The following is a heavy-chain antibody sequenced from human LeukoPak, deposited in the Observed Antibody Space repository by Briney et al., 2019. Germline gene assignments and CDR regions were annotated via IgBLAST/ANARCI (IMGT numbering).Heavy chain of an antibody. CDR1: GFTFSGYW. V-gene: IGHV3-7*01. CDR3: VRDSGGYSSVWYDAFDV. Sequence: GGSLRLSCAASGFTFSGYWMIWVRQAPGKGLEWVANIKQDGSVKYYVDSVSGRFTIFRDNAKNLLYLQMNSLRDEDTAVYYCVRDSGGYSSVWYDAFDVWGRGTKVTVSS. J-gene: IGHJ3*01. D-gene: IGHD6-19*01. CDR2: IKQDGSVK.